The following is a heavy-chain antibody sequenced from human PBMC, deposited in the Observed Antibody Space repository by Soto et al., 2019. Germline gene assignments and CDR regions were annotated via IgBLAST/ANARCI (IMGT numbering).Heavy chain of an antibody. CDR2: INAGNGNT. D-gene: IGHD2-21*02. CDR1: GDTFTSYA. CDR3: ARSIVVVTALDY. V-gene: IGHV1-3*01. Sequence: ASVKVSCKASGDTFTSYAIHWVRQDPGQRLEWMGWINAGNGNTKYSQKFQGRVTITRDTSASTAYMEMSSLRSEDTAMYYCARSIVVVTALDYWGQGTLVTVSS. J-gene: IGHJ4*02.